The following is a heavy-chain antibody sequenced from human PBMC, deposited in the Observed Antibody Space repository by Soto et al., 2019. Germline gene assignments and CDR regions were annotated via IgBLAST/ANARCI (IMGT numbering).Heavy chain of an antibody. D-gene: IGHD3-22*01. CDR1: GGTFSGYY. Sequence: SETLSLTCALFGGTFSGYYWSWVRQPPGKGLEWIGEINHSGSTNFNPSLKSRVTISLDTSKNQFSLKLSSVTAADTAVYFCANYFDRADGMDVWGQGTPVT. J-gene: IGHJ6*02. CDR2: INHSGST. V-gene: IGHV4-34*08. CDR3: ANYFDRADGMDV.